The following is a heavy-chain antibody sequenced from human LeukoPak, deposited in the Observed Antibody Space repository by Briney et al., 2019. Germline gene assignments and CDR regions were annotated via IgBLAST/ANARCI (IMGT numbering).Heavy chain of an antibody. Sequence: QPGRSLRLSCAASGFTFSNSGMHWVRQAPGKGLEWVSYISSSGTTIYYADSVKGRFTISRDNAKNSLYLQMSSLRAEDTALYYCAVAQPAAPFDYWGQGTLVTVSS. CDR1: GFTFSNSG. CDR3: AVAQPAAPFDY. V-gene: IGHV3-48*01. D-gene: IGHD2-2*01. CDR2: ISSSGTTI. J-gene: IGHJ4*02.